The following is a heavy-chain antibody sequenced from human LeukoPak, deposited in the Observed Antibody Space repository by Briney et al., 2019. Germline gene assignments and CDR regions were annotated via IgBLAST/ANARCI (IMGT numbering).Heavy chain of an antibody. CDR2: IYTSGST. J-gene: IGHJ6*02. Sequence: PSETLSLTCTVSGGSINSYYWSWIRQPAGKGLEWIGRIYTSGSTNYNPSLKSRVTMSVDTSKNQFSLKLSSVTAADTAVYYCARDWVDYDIFLMDVWGQGTTVTVSS. CDR1: GGSINSYY. D-gene: IGHD3-9*01. V-gene: IGHV4-4*07. CDR3: ARDWVDYDIFLMDV.